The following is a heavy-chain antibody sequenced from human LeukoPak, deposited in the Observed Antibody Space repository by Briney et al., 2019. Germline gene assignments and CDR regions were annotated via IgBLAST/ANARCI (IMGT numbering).Heavy chain of an antibody. Sequence: ASVKVSCKASGYTFTGYYTHWVRQAPGQGLEWMGWINPNSGGTNYAHKFQGRVTMTRDTSISTAYMELSRLRSDDTAVYYCARGFGVLITPGYWGQGTLVTVSS. CDR1: GYTFTGYY. D-gene: IGHD3-3*01. J-gene: IGHJ4*02. V-gene: IGHV1-2*07. CDR2: INPNSGGT. CDR3: ARGFGVLITPGY.